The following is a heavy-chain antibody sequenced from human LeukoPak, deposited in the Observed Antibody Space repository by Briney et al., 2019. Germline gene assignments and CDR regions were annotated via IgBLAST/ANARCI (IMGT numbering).Heavy chain of an antibody. CDR1: AGSFSGYY. D-gene: IGHD1-7*01. J-gene: IGHJ4*02. V-gene: IGHV4-34*01. Sequence: PSETLSLTCGDYAGSFSGYYWSWIRQPPGKGLEWIGTIYYRGSTYYNPSLKSRVTISVDTSKNQFSLKLSSVTAADTAIYYCAGRALDRWELPSYFDYWGQGTLVTVSS. CDR2: IYYRGST. CDR3: AGRALDRWELPSYFDY.